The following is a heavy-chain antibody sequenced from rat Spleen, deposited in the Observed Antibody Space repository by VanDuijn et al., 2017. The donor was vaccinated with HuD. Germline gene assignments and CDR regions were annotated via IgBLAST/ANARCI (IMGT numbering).Heavy chain of an antibody. CDR3: ARRHYGYTDYFDY. J-gene: IGHJ2*01. CDR1: GFTFSNYD. D-gene: IGHD1-9*01. CDR2: ISPSGART. V-gene: IGHV5-25*01. Sequence: EVQLVESGGGLVQPGRSLKLSCAASGFTFSNYDMAWVRQAPTKGLEWVASISPSGARTHYRDSVKGRFTVSRANAKSSLYLQMDSLRSEDTATYYCARRHYGYTDYFDYWGQGVMVTVSS.